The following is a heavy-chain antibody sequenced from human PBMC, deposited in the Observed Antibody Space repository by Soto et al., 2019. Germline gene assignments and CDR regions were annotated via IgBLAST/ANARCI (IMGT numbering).Heavy chain of an antibody. V-gene: IGHV3-43*01. D-gene: IGHD3-10*01. J-gene: IGHJ5*02. Sequence: LRLSCAASGFTFDDYTMHWVRQAPGKGLEWVSLISWDGGSTYYADSVKGRFTISRDNSKNSLYLQMNSLRTEDTALYYCAKEAPRRRNYYRRENGALGPWGQGTLVTVSS. CDR2: ISWDGGST. CDR1: GFTFDDYT. CDR3: AKEAPRRRNYYRRENGALGP.